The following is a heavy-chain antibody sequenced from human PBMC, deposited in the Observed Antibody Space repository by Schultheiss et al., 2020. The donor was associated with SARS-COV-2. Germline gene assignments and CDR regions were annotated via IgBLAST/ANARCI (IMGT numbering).Heavy chain of an antibody. CDR1: GFTFSSYA. CDR2: ISYEGGNK. CDR3: ARDHAYYDSSFAFDI. V-gene: IGHV3-30*04. D-gene: IGHD3-22*01. Sequence: GGSLRLSCAASGFTFSSYAMHWVRQAPGKGLEWVAAISYEGGNKFYADSVKGRFTISRDNSKKTLYLQMNSLRAEDTAVYYCARDHAYYDSSFAFDIWGQGTLVTVSS. J-gene: IGHJ3*02.